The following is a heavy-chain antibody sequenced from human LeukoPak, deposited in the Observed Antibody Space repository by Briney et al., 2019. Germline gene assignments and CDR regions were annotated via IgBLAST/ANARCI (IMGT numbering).Heavy chain of an antibody. J-gene: IGHJ6*02. Sequence: GGSLRLSCAASGFTFSSYAMSWVRQAPGKGLERVSTLSNTGIATYYADSVKGRFTISRDNYENTLFLQMNYLRAEDTAIYYCAKVPYSDYGSGRPPFMDVWGQGTTVAVSS. V-gene: IGHV3-23*01. CDR2: LSNTGIAT. CDR3: AKVPYSDYGSGRPPFMDV. CDR1: GFTFSSYA. D-gene: IGHD3-10*01.